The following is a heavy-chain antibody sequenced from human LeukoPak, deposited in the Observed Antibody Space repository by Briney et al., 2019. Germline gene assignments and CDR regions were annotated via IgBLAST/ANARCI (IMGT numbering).Heavy chain of an antibody. Sequence: ASVKVSCKASGYTFTTYYMHWVRQAPGQGLEWMGIINPSGGSTSYAQKFQGRVTMTRDTSTSTVYMELSSLRSEDTAVYYCARDLALVRDGGSFDYYYYMDVWGKGTTVTVPS. V-gene: IGHV1-46*01. CDR3: ARDLALVRDGGSFDYYYYMDV. CDR2: INPSGGST. D-gene: IGHD1-26*01. J-gene: IGHJ6*03. CDR1: GYTFTTYY.